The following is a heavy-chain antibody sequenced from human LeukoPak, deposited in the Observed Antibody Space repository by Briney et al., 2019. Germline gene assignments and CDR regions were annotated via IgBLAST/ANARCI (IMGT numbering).Heavy chain of an antibody. D-gene: IGHD2-8*01. CDR3: ATYLDADYLNY. J-gene: IGHJ4*02. CDR1: GYTFTSYG. CDR2: ISAYNGNT. Sequence: ASVKDSCKASGYTFTSYGISWVRQAPGQGLEWMGWISAYNGNTNYAQKLQGRVTMTTDTSTSTAYMELRSLRSDDTAVYYCATYLDADYLNYSGQGTLVTVSS. V-gene: IGHV1-18*01.